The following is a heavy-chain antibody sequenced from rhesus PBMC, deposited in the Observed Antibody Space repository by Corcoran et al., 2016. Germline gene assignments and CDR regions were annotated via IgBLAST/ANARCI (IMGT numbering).Heavy chain of an antibody. Sequence: QVQLQESGPGLVKPSETLSLTCAVSGGSFSSYWWSWLRQPPGKGLEWIGEINGNSGSTNYNPSLKSRVTISKDASKNQFSLKLSSVTAADTAVYYCARYGIAAAPDDAFDFWGQGLRVTVSS. CDR1: GGSFSSYW. CDR3: ARYGIAAAPDDAFDF. D-gene: IGHD6-25*01. V-gene: IGHV4-80*01. J-gene: IGHJ3*01. CDR2: INGNSGST.